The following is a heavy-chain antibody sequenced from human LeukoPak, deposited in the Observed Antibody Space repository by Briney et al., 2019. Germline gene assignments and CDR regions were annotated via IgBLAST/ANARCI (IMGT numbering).Heavy chain of an antibody. Sequence: ASVKVSCKASGYTFTRYYMHWVRQAPGQGLEWMGWINPNSGGTNYAQKFQGRVTMTRDTSISTAYMELSRLRSDDTAVYYCARDLYENYYYYGMDVWGQGTTVTVSS. D-gene: IGHD2/OR15-2a*01. CDR3: ARDLYENYYYYGMDV. CDR2: INPNSGGT. V-gene: IGHV1-2*02. J-gene: IGHJ6*02. CDR1: GYTFTRYY.